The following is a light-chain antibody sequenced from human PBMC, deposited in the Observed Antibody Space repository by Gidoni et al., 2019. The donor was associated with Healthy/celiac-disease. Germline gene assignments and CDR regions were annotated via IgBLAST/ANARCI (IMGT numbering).Light chain of an antibody. CDR1: QSVLYNSNNKHY. CDR2: WAS. J-gene: IGKJ2*01. CDR3: QQYYSTPYT. V-gene: IGKV4-1*01. Sequence: VMTQPSDSLAVSLGERATINCKSSQSVLYNSNNKHYLAWYQQKPGQPPKLLIYWASTRESGVPDRFSGSGSVTDFTLPISSLQAEDVAVYYCQQYYSTPYTFGQGTKLEIK.